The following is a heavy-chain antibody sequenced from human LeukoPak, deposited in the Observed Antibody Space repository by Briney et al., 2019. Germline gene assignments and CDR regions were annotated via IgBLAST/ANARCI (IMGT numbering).Heavy chain of an antibody. CDR3: ARELFPQGVKCCAL. J-gene: IGHJ4*02. Sequence: SETLSLTCTVSGGSVCNHYWTWIRQPAGKGLEWIGRIYSSGSTNYHPSLKSRVTMSVDTSKNQFSLKLSSVTAADTAVYYCARELFPQGVKCCALGGQGPLVTVSS. CDR1: GGSVCNHY. V-gene: IGHV4-4*07. CDR2: IYSSGST. D-gene: IGHD2-15*01.